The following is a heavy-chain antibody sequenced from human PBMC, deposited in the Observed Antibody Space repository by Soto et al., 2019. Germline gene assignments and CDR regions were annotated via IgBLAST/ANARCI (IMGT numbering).Heavy chain of an antibody. CDR3: ARLVVATERRCPRLWYFDY. CDR1: GGTFSSYA. V-gene: IGHV1-69*12. J-gene: IGHJ4*02. D-gene: IGHD2-21*01. CDR2: IIPIFGTA. Sequence: QVQLVQSGAEVKKPGSSVKVSCKASGGTFSSYAISWVRQAPGQGLEWMGGIIPIFGTANYAQKFQGRVTITADESTSTAYMELRSLRSEDTAVYYCARLVVATERRCPRLWYFDYWGQGPLVTVSS.